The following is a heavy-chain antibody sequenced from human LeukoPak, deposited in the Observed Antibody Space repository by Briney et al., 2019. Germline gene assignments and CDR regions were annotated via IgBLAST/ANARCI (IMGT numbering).Heavy chain of an antibody. J-gene: IGHJ4*02. CDR2: IYYSGST. CDR1: GGSISSYY. D-gene: IGHD3-3*01. Sequence: TSETLSLTCTVSGGSISSYYWSWIRQPPGKGLEWIGYIYYSGSTNYNPSLKSRVTISVDTSKNQFSLKLSSVTAADTAVYYCARGFLEWLFSYWGPGTLVTVSS. V-gene: IGHV4-59*12. CDR3: ARGFLEWLFSY.